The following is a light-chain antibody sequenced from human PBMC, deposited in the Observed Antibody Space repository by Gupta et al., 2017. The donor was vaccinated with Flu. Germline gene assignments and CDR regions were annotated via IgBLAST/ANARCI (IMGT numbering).Light chain of an antibody. V-gene: IGKV1-5*03. CDR3: QQYYSYRT. CDR1: QNIDDW. CDR2: KAS. J-gene: IGKJ1*01. Sequence: DIRMTQSPSTVSASIGDTVTISCRASQNIDDWLAWYQQKPGQAPKLLVYKASTLENGVPPRFTGGGSGTRFTLTINSLQSDYFGTYFCQQYYSYRTFGQGTKVEIK.